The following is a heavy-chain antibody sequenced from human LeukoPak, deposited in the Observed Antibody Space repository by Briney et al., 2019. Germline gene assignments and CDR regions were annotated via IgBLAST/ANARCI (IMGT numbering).Heavy chain of an antibody. CDR1: GYTFTSYY. J-gene: IGHJ6*02. V-gene: IGHV1-46*01. D-gene: IGHD2-2*01. CDR3: ARDQASVVVPAAMGILGDYYGMDV. Sequence: ASVKVSCKASGYTFTSYYMHWVRQAPGQGLEWMGIINPSGGSTSYAQKFQGRVTMTRDTSTSTVYMELSSLRSEDTAVYYCARDQASVVVPAAMGILGDYYGMDVWGQGTTVTVSS. CDR2: INPSGGST.